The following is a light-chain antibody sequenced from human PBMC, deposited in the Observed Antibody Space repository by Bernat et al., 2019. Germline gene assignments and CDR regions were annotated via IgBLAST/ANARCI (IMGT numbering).Light chain of an antibody. Sequence: QSALTQPASVSGSPGQSITISCTGTSGDVGHYNLVSWYQQHPAKAPKLIIYEVNKRPSGVSYRFSASKSGNTAFLTISGLQAEDEADYYCCSYTTSHTLVFGGGTKLTVL. CDR1: SGDVGHYNL. V-gene: IGLV2-23*02. CDR2: EVN. CDR3: CSYTTSHTLV. J-gene: IGLJ3*02.